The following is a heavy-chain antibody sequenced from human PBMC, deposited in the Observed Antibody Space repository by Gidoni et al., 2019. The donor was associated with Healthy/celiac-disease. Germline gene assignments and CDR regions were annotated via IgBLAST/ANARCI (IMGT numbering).Heavy chain of an antibody. CDR2: IIPILGIA. CDR1: GGTFSSYA. CDR3: ARVVGGSGSYLLTY. D-gene: IGHD3-10*01. V-gene: IGHV1-69*04. Sequence: QVQLVQSGAEVKKPGSSVKVSCQASGGTFSSYAISWVRQAPGQGLEWMGRIIPILGIANYAQKFQGRVTITADKSTSTAYMELSSLRSEDTAVYYCARVVGGSGSYLLTYWGQGTLVTVSS. J-gene: IGHJ4*02.